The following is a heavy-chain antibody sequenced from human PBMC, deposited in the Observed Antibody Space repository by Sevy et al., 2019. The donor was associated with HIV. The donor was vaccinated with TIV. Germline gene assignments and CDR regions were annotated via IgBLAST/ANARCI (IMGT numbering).Heavy chain of an antibody. CDR1: GFTFSSYS. CDR2: ISSSSSTI. V-gene: IGHV3-48*02. Sequence: GGSLRLSCAASGFTFSSYSMNWVRQAPGKGLEWVSYISSSSSTIYYADSVKGRFTISRANAKDSLYLQMNGLREEDTAVYYCARGGKGHNYDILTGYEYYFDYWGQGTLVTVSS. CDR3: ARGGKGHNYDILTGYEYYFDY. D-gene: IGHD3-9*01. J-gene: IGHJ4*02.